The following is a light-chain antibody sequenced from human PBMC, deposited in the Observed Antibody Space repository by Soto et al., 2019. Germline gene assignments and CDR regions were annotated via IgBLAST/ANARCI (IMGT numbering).Light chain of an antibody. Sequence: EIVLTQSPGTLSLSPGERATLSCRASQSVSSSYLAWYQQKPGQAPRLLIYGASSRATGIQDRFSGSGSGTHLTITISRMEPEDFAVYYCQQYGSSWTFGQGNKAEIK. J-gene: IGKJ1*01. V-gene: IGKV3-20*01. CDR2: GAS. CDR3: QQYGSSWT. CDR1: QSVSSSY.